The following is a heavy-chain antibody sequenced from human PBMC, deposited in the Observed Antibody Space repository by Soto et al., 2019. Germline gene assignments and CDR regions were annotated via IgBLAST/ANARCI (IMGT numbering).Heavy chain of an antibody. V-gene: IGHV1-2*04. CDR1: GYTFTGYY. CDR2: INPNSGGT. CDR3: ARGVGEWLPYSNYYYYYYGMDV. D-gene: IGHD3-3*01. J-gene: IGHJ6*02. Sequence: ASVKVSCKASGYTFTGYYMHWVRQAPGQGLEWMGWINPNSGGTNYAQKFQGWVTMTRDTSISTAYMELSRLRSDDTAVYYCARGVGEWLPYSNYYYYYYGMDVWGQGTTVTVSS.